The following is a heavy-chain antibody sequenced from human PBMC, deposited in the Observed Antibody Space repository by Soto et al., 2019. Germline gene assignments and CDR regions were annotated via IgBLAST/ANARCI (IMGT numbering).Heavy chain of an antibody. D-gene: IGHD2-2*01. CDR1: GFTFSSYS. J-gene: IGHJ4*02. CDR2: ISWNSGSI. V-gene: IGHV3-9*01. CDR3: AKDYSSMPLLKYCFDS. Sequence: GGSLRLSCAASGFTFSSYSMHWVRQAPGKGLEWVSGISWNSGSIGYADSVKGRFTISRDNAKNSLYLQMNSLRAEDTALYYCAKDYSSMPLLKYCFDSWGQGTLVTVSS.